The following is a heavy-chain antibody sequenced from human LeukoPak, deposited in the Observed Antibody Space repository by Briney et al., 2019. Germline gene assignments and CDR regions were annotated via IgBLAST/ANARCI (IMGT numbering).Heavy chain of an antibody. CDR3: VRGNYDNRGYSNTFDI. CDR1: GASLSSSY. D-gene: IGHD3-22*01. V-gene: IGHV4-59*01. J-gene: IGHJ3*02. CDR2: IYYDGNT. Sequence: SGTLSLTCTVSGASLSSSYWSWIRQPPRKKLAWIGYIYYDGNTNSNPSLKSRVTISADTSKNQFSLRLSSVTAADSAVYYCVRGNYDNRGYSNTFDIWGRGAMVTVSS.